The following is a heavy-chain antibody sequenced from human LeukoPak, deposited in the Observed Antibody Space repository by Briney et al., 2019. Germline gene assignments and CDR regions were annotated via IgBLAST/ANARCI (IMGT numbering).Heavy chain of an antibody. V-gene: IGHV4-34*01. D-gene: IGHD2-21*01. CDR1: GGSFSGYY. CDR2: INHSGST. J-gene: IGHJ5*02. CDR3: ARSFVVVAPFDP. Sequence: SETLSLTCAVYGGSFSGYYWSWIRQPPGKGLEWIGEINHSGSTNYNPSLKSRATISVDTSKNQFSLKLSSVTAADTAVYYCARSFVVVAPFDPWGQGTLVTVSS.